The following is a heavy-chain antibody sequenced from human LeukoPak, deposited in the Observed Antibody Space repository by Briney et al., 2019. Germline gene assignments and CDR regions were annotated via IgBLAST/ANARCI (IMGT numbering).Heavy chain of an antibody. CDR1: GYTLTELS. CDR3: ATEVLSQYWSGRSDY. CDR2: FDPEDGET. D-gene: IGHD3-3*01. V-gene: IGHV1-24*01. Sequence: ASVKVSCKVSGYTLTELSMHWVRQAPGKGLEWMGGFDPEDGETIYAQKFQGRVTMTEDTSTDTAYMELSSLRSEDTAVYYCATEVLSQYWSGRSDYWGQGTLVTVSS. J-gene: IGHJ4*02.